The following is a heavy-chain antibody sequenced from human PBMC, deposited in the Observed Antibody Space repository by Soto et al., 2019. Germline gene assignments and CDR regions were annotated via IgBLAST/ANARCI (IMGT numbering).Heavy chain of an antibody. CDR3: TVEVASGY. CDR1: GFTVSTYG. V-gene: IGHV3-30*03. J-gene: IGHJ4*02. D-gene: IGHD3-10*01. CDR2: ISRDGGTK. Sequence: QVQLVESGGGVVQPGRSLRLSCAVSGFTVSTYGMHWVRQAPGKGLEWVAVISRDGGTKYYADSVKGRFTISRDNSRNALFLEMNSLGSDEMAVYYCTVEVASGYWGQGTLVTVSS.